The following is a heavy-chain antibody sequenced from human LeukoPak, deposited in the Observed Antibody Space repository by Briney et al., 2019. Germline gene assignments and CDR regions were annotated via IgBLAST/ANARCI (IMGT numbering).Heavy chain of an antibody. CDR2: INHSGST. Sequence: SETLSLTCAVYGGSFSGYYWSWIRQPPGKGLEWIGEINHSGSTNYNPSLKSRVTISVDTSKNQFSLKLSSVTAADTAVYYCARADVVGATFFDYWGQGTLVTVSS. J-gene: IGHJ4*02. CDR3: ARADVVGATFFDY. D-gene: IGHD1-26*01. CDR1: GGSFSGYY. V-gene: IGHV4-34*01.